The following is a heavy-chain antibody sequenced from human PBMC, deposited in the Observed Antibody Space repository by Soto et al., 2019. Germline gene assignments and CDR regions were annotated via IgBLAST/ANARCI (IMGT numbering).Heavy chain of an antibody. V-gene: IGHV3-30-3*01. Sequence: QVQLVESGGGVVQPGRSLRLSCAAFGFTFSSYAMHWVRQAPGKGLDWVAIISYDGSNKYYADSVKGRFTVSRDNSKNTLYLQMNSLRAEDTAVYYCARDGVPHYDFWSGLGWFFDLWGRGTLVTVSS. D-gene: IGHD3-3*01. CDR2: ISYDGSNK. CDR1: GFTFSSYA. CDR3: ARDGVPHYDFWSGLGWFFDL. J-gene: IGHJ2*01.